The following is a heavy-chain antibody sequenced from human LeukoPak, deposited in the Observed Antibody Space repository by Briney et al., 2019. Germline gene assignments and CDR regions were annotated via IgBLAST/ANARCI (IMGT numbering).Heavy chain of an antibody. Sequence: PGGSLRLSCVGSGFTFRSHAVSWVRQAPEKGLEFVSGIYENGGTTYYADSVKGRFSISRDNSKNTLYLQMDSLRGEDTAVYYCAKDFRIGYSAHFDYWGQGAPVTVSS. J-gene: IGHJ4*02. CDR2: IYENGGTT. CDR1: GFTFRSHA. CDR3: AKDFRIGYSAHFDY. D-gene: IGHD2-21*01. V-gene: IGHV3-23*01.